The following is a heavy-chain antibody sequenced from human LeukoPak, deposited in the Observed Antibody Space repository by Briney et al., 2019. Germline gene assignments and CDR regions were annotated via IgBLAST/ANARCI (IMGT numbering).Heavy chain of an antibody. Sequence: GASLKISCEASGSTFTSCWIAWGRQLPGKGLEWMGIIYVGDSDTRYSPSFQGQVTISADKSISTAYLQWSSLKASDAAMYYCARTDSCNSGWYGAFDIWGQGTMVTVSS. V-gene: IGHV5-51*01. D-gene: IGHD2/OR15-2a*01. CDR1: GSTFTSCW. CDR2: IYVGDSDT. J-gene: IGHJ3*02. CDR3: ARTDSCNSGWYGAFDI.